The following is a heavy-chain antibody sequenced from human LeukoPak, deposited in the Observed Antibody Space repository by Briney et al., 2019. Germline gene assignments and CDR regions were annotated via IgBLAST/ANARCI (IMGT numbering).Heavy chain of an antibody. D-gene: IGHD1-26*01. Sequence: ASVMVSCKASGYTFTGYYMHWVRQAPGQGLEWMGWINPNSGGTNYAQKFQGRVTMTRDTSISTAYMELSRLRSDDTAVYYCARADLLAGLIVRAPFDYWGQGTLVTVSS. CDR1: GYTFTGYY. CDR2: INPNSGGT. CDR3: ARADLLAGLIVRAPFDY. V-gene: IGHV1-2*02. J-gene: IGHJ4*02.